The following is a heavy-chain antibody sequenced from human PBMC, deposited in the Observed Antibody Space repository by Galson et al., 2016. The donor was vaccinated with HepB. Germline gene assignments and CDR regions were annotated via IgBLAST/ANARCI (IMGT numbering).Heavy chain of an antibody. Sequence: SVKVSCKASGGTFTNYVISWVRQAPGQGLEWMGGLVPIFGTANYAEKLQDRVTITADESTNIAYMELSSLRSEDTAVYYCATPLFRGNINDAFDIWGQGTMVTVSS. V-gene: IGHV1-69*13. D-gene: IGHD1-26*01. CDR3: ATPLFRGNINDAFDI. J-gene: IGHJ3*02. CDR1: GGTFTNYV. CDR2: LVPIFGTA.